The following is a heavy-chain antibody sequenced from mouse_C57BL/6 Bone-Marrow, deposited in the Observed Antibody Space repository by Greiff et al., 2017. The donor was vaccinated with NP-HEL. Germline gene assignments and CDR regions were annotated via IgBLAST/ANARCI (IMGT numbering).Heavy chain of an antibody. CDR3: ARLHYDYDGDY. CDR2: IYPGSGNT. J-gene: IGHJ2*01. D-gene: IGHD2-4*01. Sequence: QVQLQQSGAELVRPGASVKLSCKASGYTFTDYYINWVKQRPGQGLEWIARIYPGSGNTYYNEKFKGKATLTAEKSSSTAYMQLSSLTSEDSAVYFCARLHYDYDGDYWGQGTTLTVSS. V-gene: IGHV1-76*01. CDR1: GYTFTDYY.